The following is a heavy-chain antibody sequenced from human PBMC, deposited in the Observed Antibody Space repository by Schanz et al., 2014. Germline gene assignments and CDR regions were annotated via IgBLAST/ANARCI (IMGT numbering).Heavy chain of an antibody. CDR3: AKVMRYCSGGTCYDYYYYGLDV. J-gene: IGHJ6*02. CDR1: GFTFNSYA. D-gene: IGHD2-15*01. CDR2: ISHSGGSK. Sequence: EVQLLESGGGLVQPGGSLRLSCAASGFTFNSYAMTWVRQAPGKGLEWVSSISHSGGSKYYADSVKGRFTISRDNSENTLYLQMNSLSADDTAVFYCAKVMRYCSGGTCYDYYYYGLDVWGQGTTVTVSS. V-gene: IGHV3-23*01.